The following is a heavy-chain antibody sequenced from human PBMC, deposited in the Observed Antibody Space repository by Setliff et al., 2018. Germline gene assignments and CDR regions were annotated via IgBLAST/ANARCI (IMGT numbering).Heavy chain of an antibody. J-gene: IGHJ5*02. D-gene: IGHD1-26*01. CDR2: IYPGDSET. Sequence: PVESLKISCKGFGYSFTNYWIGWVRQMPGKGLEWMGSIYPGDSETMYNPSFQGQVTISADKSISTAYLQWSSLKASDTAMYYCARRWGGYIGAMFNPWGQGTLVTVSS. V-gene: IGHV5-51*01. CDR1: GYSFTNYW. CDR3: ARRWGGYIGAMFNP.